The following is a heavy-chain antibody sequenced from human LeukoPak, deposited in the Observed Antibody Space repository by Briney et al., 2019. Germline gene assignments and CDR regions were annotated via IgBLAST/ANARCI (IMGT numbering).Heavy chain of an antibody. CDR2: INHSGST. J-gene: IGHJ4*02. CDR1: GGSFSGYY. D-gene: IGHD3-22*01. CDR3: GIYDSSGYYYPSADY. Sequence: SETLSLTCAVYGGSFSGYYWSWIRQPPGKGLEWIGEINHSGSTNYNPSLKSRVTISVDTSKNQFSLKLSSVTAADTAGYYCGIYDSSGYYYPSADYWGQGTVVTVSS. V-gene: IGHV4-34*01.